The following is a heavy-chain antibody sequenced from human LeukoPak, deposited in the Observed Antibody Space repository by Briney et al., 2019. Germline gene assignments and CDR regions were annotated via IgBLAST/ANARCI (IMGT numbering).Heavy chain of an antibody. CDR3: ARDSRVVVAAKHYYYGMDV. CDR2: IIPIFGTA. Sequence: SVKVSCKASGGTFSSYAISWVRQAPGQGLEWMGGIIPIFGTANYAQKFQSRVTITADESTSTAYMELSSLRSEDTAVYYCARDSRVVVAAKHYYYGMDVWGQGTTVTVSS. V-gene: IGHV1-69*13. D-gene: IGHD2-15*01. CDR1: GGTFSSYA. J-gene: IGHJ6*02.